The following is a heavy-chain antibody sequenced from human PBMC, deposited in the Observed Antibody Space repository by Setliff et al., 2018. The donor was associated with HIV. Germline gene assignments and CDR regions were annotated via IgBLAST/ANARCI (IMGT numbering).Heavy chain of an antibody. Sequence: SETLSLTCTVSGGSISSDDYYWNWIRQPPGKGLEWIGYITYNGSAYYNPSLKSRVTISVDTSKNQFSLNLSSVTAADTAMYYCVRDDYGYSGKGFDYWGPGTLVTSPQ. CDR1: GGSISSDDYY. J-gene: IGHJ4*02. V-gene: IGHV4-30-4*08. CDR2: ITYNGSA. D-gene: IGHD4-17*01. CDR3: VRDDYGYSGKGFDY.